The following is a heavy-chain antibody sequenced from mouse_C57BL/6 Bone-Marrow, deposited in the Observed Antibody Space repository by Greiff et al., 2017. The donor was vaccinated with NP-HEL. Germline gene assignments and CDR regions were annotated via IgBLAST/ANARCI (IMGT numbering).Heavy chain of an antibody. CDR2: ISSGGDYI. J-gene: IGHJ4*01. V-gene: IGHV5-9-1*02. CDR1: GFTFSSYA. Sequence: EVKLVESGEGLVKPGGSLKLSCAASGFTFSSYAMSWVRQTPEKRLEWVAYISSGGDYIYYADTVKGRFTISRDNARNTLYLQMSSLKSEDTAMYYCTSLKDENAMDYWGQGTSVTVSS. CDR3: TSLKDENAMDY.